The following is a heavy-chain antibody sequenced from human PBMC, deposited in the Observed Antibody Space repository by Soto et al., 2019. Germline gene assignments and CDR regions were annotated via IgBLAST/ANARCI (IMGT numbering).Heavy chain of an antibody. CDR1: GYSFTSYW. CDR3: ATSSNQLGLPPKY. Sequence: GEALKISWQSSGYSFTSYWISWVRHMPGKCLEWMGRIAPSDSYTNYRPSFQGHVTISADKSISTAYLQWSSLKASDTAMYCCATSSNQLGLPPKYWGQGTLVTVSS. V-gene: IGHV5-10-1*01. CDR2: IAPSDSYT. D-gene: IGHD1-7*01. J-gene: IGHJ4*02.